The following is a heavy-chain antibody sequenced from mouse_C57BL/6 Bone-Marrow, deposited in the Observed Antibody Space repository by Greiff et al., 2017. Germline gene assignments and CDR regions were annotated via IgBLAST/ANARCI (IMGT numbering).Heavy chain of an antibody. CDR3: SRSSTFFYYFDY. V-gene: IGHV1-47*01. D-gene: IGHD5-1*01. CDR2: FHPYNDDT. CDR1: GYTFTTYP. J-gene: IGHJ2*01. Sequence: VKLQESGAELVKPGASVKMSCKASGYTFTTYPIEWMKQNHGKSLEWIGNFHPYNDDTKYNEKFKGKATMTVEKSSNTVYLELSGLTSDDSCVYYCSRSSTFFYYFDYWGQGTTLTVSS.